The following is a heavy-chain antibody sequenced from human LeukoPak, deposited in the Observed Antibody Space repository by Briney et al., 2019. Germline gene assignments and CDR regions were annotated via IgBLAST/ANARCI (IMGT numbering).Heavy chain of an antibody. J-gene: IGHJ4*02. Sequence: GGSLRLSCAASGFTFSSYGMHWIRQAPGKGLEWVAFIRYDGSNKYYADSVKGRFTISRDNSKNTLYLQMNSLRAEDTAVYYCAKDKMWQQPGYPYYFDYWGQGTLVTVSS. D-gene: IGHD6-13*01. CDR3: AKDKMWQQPGYPYYFDY. CDR1: GFTFSSYG. V-gene: IGHV3-30*02. CDR2: IRYDGSNK.